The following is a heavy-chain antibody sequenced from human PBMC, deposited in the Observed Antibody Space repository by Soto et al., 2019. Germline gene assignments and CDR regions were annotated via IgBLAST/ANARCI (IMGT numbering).Heavy chain of an antibody. CDR3: AKDRRAGGNSAFYFDF. CDR1: GFRFTNYP. Sequence: PGGSLRLSCAASGFRFTNYPMGGVRRAPGKGLGWASLFSATGGGTYYADSVKGRFTISRDNSHNTLYLQVHSLTAQDTAVYYCAKDRRAGGNSAFYFDFWGQGAQVTVSS. CDR2: FSATGGGT. D-gene: IGHD3-16*01. V-gene: IGHV3-23*01. J-gene: IGHJ4*02.